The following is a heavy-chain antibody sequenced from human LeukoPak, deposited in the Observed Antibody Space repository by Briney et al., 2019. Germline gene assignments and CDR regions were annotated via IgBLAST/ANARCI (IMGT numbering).Heavy chain of an antibody. Sequence: KTGGSLRLSCAASGFTFSSYSMNWVRQAPGKGLEWVSSISSSSSYIYYADSVKGRFTISRDNAKNSLYLQMNSLRAEDTAVYYCAREGSSGWYGMFDYWGQGTLVTVSP. J-gene: IGHJ4*02. CDR1: GFTFSSYS. V-gene: IGHV3-21*01. CDR3: AREGSSGWYGMFDY. CDR2: ISSSSSYI. D-gene: IGHD6-19*01.